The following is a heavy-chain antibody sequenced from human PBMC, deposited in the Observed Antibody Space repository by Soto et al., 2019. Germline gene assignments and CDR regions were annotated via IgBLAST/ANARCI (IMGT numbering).Heavy chain of an antibody. V-gene: IGHV3-23*01. J-gene: IGHJ3*02. Sequence: LRLSCAASGFICSSYDMSWVRQAPGKGLEWVSTILVGGSTHYEDSVKGRFTISRDRSKNTVYLQMNSLTAGDTAMYYCAKATATGGGAFDICGQGTMVTVSS. CDR1: GFICSSYD. D-gene: IGHD2-8*02. CDR2: ILVGGST. CDR3: AKATATGGGAFDI.